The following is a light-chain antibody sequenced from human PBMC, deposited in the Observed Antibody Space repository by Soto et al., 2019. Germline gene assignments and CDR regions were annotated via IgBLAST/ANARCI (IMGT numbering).Light chain of an antibody. CDR1: RSLDSGQ. CDR2: DAF. Sequence: EIVLTQSPGTLSLSPGESATLSCRASRSLDSGQLAWYQQKVGRAPRLLIHDAFMRATGIPDRFSGSGSGTDFTLTIARLEPEDFAVYYCQQYGDSPRTFGQGTQLETK. CDR3: QQYGDSPRT. J-gene: IGKJ5*01. V-gene: IGKV3-20*01.